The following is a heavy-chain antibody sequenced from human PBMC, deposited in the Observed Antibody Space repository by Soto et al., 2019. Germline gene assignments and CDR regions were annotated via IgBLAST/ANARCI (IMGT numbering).Heavy chain of an antibody. CDR3: ARVWYSIGWVSNYYYYYGMDV. CDR2: INAGNGNT. D-gene: IGHD6-19*01. Sequence: ASVKVSCKASGYTFTSYAMHWVRQAPGQRLEWMGWINAGNGNTKYLQKFQGRVTITRDTSASTAYMELSSLRAEDTAVYYCARVWYSIGWVSNYYYYYGMDVWGQGTTVTVSS. V-gene: IGHV1-3*01. J-gene: IGHJ6*02. CDR1: GYTFTSYA.